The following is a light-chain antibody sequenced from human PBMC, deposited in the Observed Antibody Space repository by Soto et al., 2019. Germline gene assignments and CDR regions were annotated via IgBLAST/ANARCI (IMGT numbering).Light chain of an antibody. V-gene: IGKV3-20*01. CDR1: QTVSRDY. CDR2: GAS. Sequence: EIVLTQSPGTLSLSPGERATLSCRASQTVSRDYLAWYHQRPGQAPRLLIYGASSRATGIPDRFSGSGSGTDFTLTISRLEPEDFAVYHCQQYGNSPPTFGQGTKLEIK. J-gene: IGKJ1*01. CDR3: QQYGNSPPT.